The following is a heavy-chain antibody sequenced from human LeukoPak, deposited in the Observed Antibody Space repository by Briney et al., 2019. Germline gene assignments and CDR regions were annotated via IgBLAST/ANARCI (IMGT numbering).Heavy chain of an antibody. V-gene: IGHV3-74*01. Sequence: GGSLRLSCAASGFTFSSYWMHWVRQAPGKGLVWVSHINSGGSSTSYADSVKGRFTISRDNSKNTLYLQMNSLRAEDTAVYYCAKDGPQSGFLDYWGQGTLVTVSS. CDR1: GFTFSSYW. D-gene: IGHD3-22*01. CDR3: AKDGPQSGFLDY. CDR2: INSGGSST. J-gene: IGHJ4*02.